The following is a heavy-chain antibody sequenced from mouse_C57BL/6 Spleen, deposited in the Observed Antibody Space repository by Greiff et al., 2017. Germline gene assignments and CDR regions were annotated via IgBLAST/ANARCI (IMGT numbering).Heavy chain of an antibody. V-gene: IGHV1-58*01. CDR1: GYTFTSYG. D-gene: IGHD1-1*01. CDR3: APRGTVSYAMDD. Sequence: EVQLQQSGAELVRPGSSVTMSCKTSGYTFTSYGINWVKQRPGQGLEWLGYIYIGNGYTEYNEKFKGKATLTSDTYSSTAYMQLSSLTSEDSAIYVCAPRGTVSYAMDDWGQGTSVTVSS. CDR2: IYIGNGYT. J-gene: IGHJ4*01.